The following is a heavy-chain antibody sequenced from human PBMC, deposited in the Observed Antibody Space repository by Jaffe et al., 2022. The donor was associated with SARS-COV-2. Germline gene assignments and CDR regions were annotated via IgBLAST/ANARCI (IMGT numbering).Heavy chain of an antibody. V-gene: IGHV2-5*02. CDR2: IYWDDDK. D-gene: IGHD6-19*01. CDR3: ARATQWLVLFDY. CDR1: GFSFSTSGVG. J-gene: IGHJ4*02. Sequence: QITLKESGPTLVKPTQTLTLTCTFSGFSFSTSGVGVGWIRQPPGKALEWLALIYWDDDKRYSSSLQSRLTITKDTSKNQVVLTMTNVDPVDTATYYCARATQWLVLFDYWGQGTLVAVSS.